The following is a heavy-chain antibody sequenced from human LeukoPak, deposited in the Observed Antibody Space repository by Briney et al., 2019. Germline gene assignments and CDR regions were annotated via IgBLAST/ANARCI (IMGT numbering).Heavy chain of an antibody. J-gene: IGHJ5*02. D-gene: IGHD1-26*01. Sequence: GGSLRLSCAASGFTFSSYWMHWVRQAPGKGLVWVSRINSDGSSTSYADSVKGRFTISRDNAKNTLYLRMNSLRAEDTAVYYCARELRAPSGSYVIDPWGQGTLVTVSS. V-gene: IGHV3-74*01. CDR3: ARELRAPSGSYVIDP. CDR2: INSDGSST. CDR1: GFTFSSYW.